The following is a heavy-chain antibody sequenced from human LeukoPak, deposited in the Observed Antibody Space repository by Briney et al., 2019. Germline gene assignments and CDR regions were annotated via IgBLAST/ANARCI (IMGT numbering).Heavy chain of an antibody. CDR1: GYTFTSYG. V-gene: IGHV1-18*01. CDR3: ARDNWDSSGWYSPGYFDY. Sequence: GASVKVSCKASGYTFTSYGISWVRQAPGQGLEWMGWISAYNSNTNYAQKFQGRVTLTTDTSTSTAYMELRSLRSDDTAVYYCARDNWDSSGWYSPGYFDYWGQGTLVTVSS. D-gene: IGHD6-19*01. CDR2: ISAYNSNT. J-gene: IGHJ4*02.